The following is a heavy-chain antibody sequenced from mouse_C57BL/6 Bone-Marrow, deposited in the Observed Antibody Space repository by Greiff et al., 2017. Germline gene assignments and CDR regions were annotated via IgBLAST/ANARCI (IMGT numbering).Heavy chain of an antibody. CDR1: GYSFTGYY. D-gene: IGHD1-1*02. CDR2: INPSTGGT. CDR3: IILCPVYFDD. Sequence: EVQLQQSGPELVKPGASVKISCKASGYSFTGYYMNWVKQSPEKSLEWIGEINPSTGGTTYNQKFKAKATLTVDKSSSTAYMQLKSLTSEDSAVYYCIILCPVYFDDWGQGTTLTVSS. J-gene: IGHJ2*01. V-gene: IGHV1-42*01.